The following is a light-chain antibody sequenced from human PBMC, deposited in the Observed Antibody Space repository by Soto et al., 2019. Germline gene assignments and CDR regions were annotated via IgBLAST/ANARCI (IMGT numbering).Light chain of an antibody. CDR1: QSISSN. V-gene: IGKV3-15*01. J-gene: IGKJ1*01. CDR3: QQYKKWPPT. Sequence: EGVMTQSPATPSVSPGERATLSCGASQSISSNLAWYQQKPGQAPRLLIYGASTRATGIPARVSGSDSGTGFTLTITGLQSEDLAGYAGQQYKKWPPTFGQGTKVEIK. CDR2: GAS.